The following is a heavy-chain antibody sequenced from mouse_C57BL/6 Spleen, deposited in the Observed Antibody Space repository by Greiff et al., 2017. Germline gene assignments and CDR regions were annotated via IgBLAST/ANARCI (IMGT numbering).Heavy chain of an antibody. CDR1: GYAFSSYW. CDR2: IYPGDGDT. D-gene: IGHD2-5*01. CDR3: ARGDYSNLYYFDY. Sequence: VQLQQSGAELVKPGASVKISCKASGYAFSSYWMNWVKQRPGKGLEWIGQIYPGDGDTNYNGKFKGKATLTSDKSSSTAYMQLSSLTSEDSAVYFCARGDYSNLYYFDYWGQGTTLTVSS. V-gene: IGHV1-80*01. J-gene: IGHJ2*01.